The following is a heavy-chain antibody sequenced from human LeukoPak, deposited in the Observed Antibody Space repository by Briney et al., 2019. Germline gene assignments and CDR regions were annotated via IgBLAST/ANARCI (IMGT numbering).Heavy chain of an antibody. V-gene: IGHV3-9*01. CDR2: ISWNSGSI. CDR1: GFTFDDYA. J-gene: IGHJ4*02. Sequence: GGSLRLSCAASGFTFDDYAMHWVRQAPGKGLEGVSGISWNSGSIVYADSVKGRFTICRDNAKNSLYRQMNSLRAEHTALYYCATVRELSSALYAYWGPGTLVTVSS. D-gene: IGHD3-16*02. CDR3: ATVRELSSALYAY.